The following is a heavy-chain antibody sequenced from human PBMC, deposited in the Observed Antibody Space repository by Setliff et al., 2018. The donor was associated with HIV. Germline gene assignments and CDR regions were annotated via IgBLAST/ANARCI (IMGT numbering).Heavy chain of an antibody. V-gene: IGHV1-3*01. CDR1: GYSFSSYA. D-gene: IGHD3-16*01. Sequence: RASVKVSCKASGYSFSSYAIHWVRQAAGQSPEWLGWINAAISHTRYSPKFQDRVTLTTDTSAGTIHMEMRSLRSEDTAVYYCVGGRGGFFDEPFDMWGPGTRVTVSS. CDR2: INAAISHT. J-gene: IGHJ3*02. CDR3: VGGRGGFFDEPFDM.